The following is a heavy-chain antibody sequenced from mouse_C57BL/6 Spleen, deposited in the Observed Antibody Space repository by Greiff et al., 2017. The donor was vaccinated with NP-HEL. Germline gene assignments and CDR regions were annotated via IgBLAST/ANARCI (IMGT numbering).Heavy chain of an antibody. D-gene: IGHD1-1*01. Sequence: QVQLQQPGAELVRPGSSVKLSCKASGYTFTSYWMDWVKQRPGQGLEWIGMIHPNSGSTNYNEKFKSKATLTVDKSSSTAYMQLSSLTSEDSAVYYCARDNNPEIYYYGSSYGGWFAYWGQGTLVTVSA. CDR1: GYTFTSYW. CDR2: IHPNSGST. J-gene: IGHJ3*01. V-gene: IGHV1-64*01. CDR3: ARDNNPEIYYYGSSYGGWFAY.